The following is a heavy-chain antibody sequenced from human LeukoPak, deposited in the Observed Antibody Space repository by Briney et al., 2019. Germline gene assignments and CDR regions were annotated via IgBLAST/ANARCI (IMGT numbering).Heavy chain of an antibody. J-gene: IGHJ6*02. D-gene: IGHD6-13*01. Sequence: ASVKVSCKASGYTFTSYGISWVRQAPGQGLEWMGWISAYNGNTNYAQKLQGSVTMTADTSTSTAYMELRSLRSDDTAVYYCARGSVGSSWLYYYYYYGMDVWGQGTTVTVSS. CDR1: GYTFTSYG. CDR2: ISAYNGNT. V-gene: IGHV1-18*01. CDR3: ARGSVGSSWLYYYYYYGMDV.